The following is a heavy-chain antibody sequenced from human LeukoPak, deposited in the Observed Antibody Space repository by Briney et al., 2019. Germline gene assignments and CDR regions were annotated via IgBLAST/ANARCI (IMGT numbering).Heavy chain of an antibody. Sequence: GGSLRLSCAASGFTFNNFGMHWIRQAPGKGLEWVALVRSGGTDKYYADSVKGRFTISRDSSKNMVYLQMNSLRVEDTAVYYCAKDRDDYGDDCWGQGILVTVST. CDR1: GFTFNNFG. D-gene: IGHD4-17*01. CDR3: AKDRDDYGDDC. CDR2: VRSGGTDK. V-gene: IGHV3-30*02. J-gene: IGHJ4*02.